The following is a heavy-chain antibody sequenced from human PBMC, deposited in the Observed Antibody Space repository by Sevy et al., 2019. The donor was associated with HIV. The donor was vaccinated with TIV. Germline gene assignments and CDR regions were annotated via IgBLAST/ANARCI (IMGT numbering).Heavy chain of an antibody. CDR2: ISGSGETT. CDR3: AKDSMLHLWRGXXXX. V-gene: IGHV3-23*01. CDR1: GLTFSSHA. D-gene: IGHD2-2*01. J-gene: IGHJ4*02. Sequence: GGCLRLSCAASGLTFSSHAMSWVRQPPGRGLEWVSAISGSGETTSYADSVKGRFTISRDNSKNTLYLLMNGLRADDXAVYFCAKDSMLHLWRGXXXXWGXGTLVTVSS.